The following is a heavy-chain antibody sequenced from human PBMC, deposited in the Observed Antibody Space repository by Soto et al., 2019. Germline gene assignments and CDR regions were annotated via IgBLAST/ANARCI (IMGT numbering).Heavy chain of an antibody. D-gene: IGHD2-15*01. CDR3: ARDAPGVAPY. J-gene: IGHJ4*02. V-gene: IGHV4-31*03. CDR2: INYRGTT. Sequence: PSETLSLTCTVSGGSIIDGQTYLNWIRQHPERGLEWMGYINYRGTTNYSPALKSRILISIDTSENQFSLRLTSVTAADTAVYYCARDAPGVAPYWGQGTLVTVSS. CDR1: GGSIIDGQTY.